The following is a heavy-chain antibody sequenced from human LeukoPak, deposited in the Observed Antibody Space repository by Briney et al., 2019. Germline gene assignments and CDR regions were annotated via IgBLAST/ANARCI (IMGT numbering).Heavy chain of an antibody. V-gene: IGHV3-23*01. D-gene: IGHD3-10*01. Sequence: PGGSLRLSCAASGFTFSNYAMNWVRQAPGKGLEWVSAISGSGGSTYYADSVKGRFTISRDNSKNTLYLQMNSLRAEDTAVYYCAKGQRYYYGSGSPYFDYWGQGTLVTVSS. CDR2: ISGSGGST. CDR1: GFTFSNYA. J-gene: IGHJ4*02. CDR3: AKGQRYYYGSGSPYFDY.